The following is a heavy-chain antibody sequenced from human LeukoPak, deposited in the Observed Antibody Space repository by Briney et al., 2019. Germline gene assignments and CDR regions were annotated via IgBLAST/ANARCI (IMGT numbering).Heavy chain of an antibody. J-gene: IGHJ4*02. V-gene: IGHV3-49*03. CDR1: GFTFGDYA. CDR3: TRYCSVLMVYASYYFDY. Sequence: GGSLRLSCTASGFTFGDYAMSWFRQAPGKGLEWVGFIRSKAYGGTTEYAASVKGRFTISRDDSKSIAYLQMNSLKTEDTAVYYCTRYCSVLMVYASYYFDYWGQGTLVTVSS. D-gene: IGHD2-8*01. CDR2: IRSKAYGGTT.